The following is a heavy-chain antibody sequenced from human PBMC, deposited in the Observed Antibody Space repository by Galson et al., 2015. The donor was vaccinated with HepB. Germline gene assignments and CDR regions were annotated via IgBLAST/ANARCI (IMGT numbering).Heavy chain of an antibody. CDR3: ARSYGDYVPGAFDI. D-gene: IGHD4-17*01. Sequence: SVKVSCKASGGTFSSYAISWVRQAPGQGLEWMGGIIPIFGTANYAQKFQGRVTITADKSTSTAYMELSSLRSEDTAVYYCARSYGDYVPGAFDIWGQGTMITVSS. CDR1: GGTFSSYA. CDR2: IIPIFGTA. J-gene: IGHJ3*02. V-gene: IGHV1-69*06.